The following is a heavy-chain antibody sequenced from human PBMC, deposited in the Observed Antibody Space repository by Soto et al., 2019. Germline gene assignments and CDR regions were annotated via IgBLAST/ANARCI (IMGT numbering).Heavy chain of an antibody. CDR3: ARMIFGRSEGYYFDS. V-gene: IGHV2-70*11. CDR1: GFSLSASRMS. D-gene: IGHD3-3*01. CDR2: IDWDDAK. J-gene: IGHJ4*02. Sequence: SGPTLVNPTQTLTLTCTFSGFSLSASRMSISWIRQPPGKALEWLARIDWDDAKYFNTSLKTRLTVSKDTSKTQVVLTMTNMDPVDTGTYYCARMIFGRSEGYYFDSWGQGILVTVSS.